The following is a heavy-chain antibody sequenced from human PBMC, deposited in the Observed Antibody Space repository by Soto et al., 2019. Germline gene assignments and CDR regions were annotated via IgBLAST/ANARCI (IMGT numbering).Heavy chain of an antibody. J-gene: IGHJ4*02. CDR1: GGSISSSSYY. CDR2: IYYSGST. D-gene: IGHD3-22*01. Sequence: SETLSLTCTVSGGSISSSSYYWGWIRQPPGKGLEWIGSIYYSGSTYYNPSLKSRVTISVDTSKNQFSLKLSSVTAADTAVYYCARLSLLPDYWGQGTLVTVSS. V-gene: IGHV4-39*01. CDR3: ARLSLLPDY.